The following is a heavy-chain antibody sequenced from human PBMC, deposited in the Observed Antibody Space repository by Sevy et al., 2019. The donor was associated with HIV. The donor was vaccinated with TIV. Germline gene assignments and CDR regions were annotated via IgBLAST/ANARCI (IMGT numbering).Heavy chain of an antibody. CDR3: ARERGGENYGYFDY. J-gene: IGHJ4*02. CDR2: IYSGGST. CDR1: GFTVSSNY. V-gene: IGHV3-66*01. Sequence: GGSLRLSCAASGFTVSSNYMSWVRQAPGKGPEWVSVIYSGGSTSYADSVKGRFTVSRDNSKNTLYLQMNSLRAEVAAVYYCARERGGENYGYFDYWGQGTLVTVSS. D-gene: IGHD1-7*01.